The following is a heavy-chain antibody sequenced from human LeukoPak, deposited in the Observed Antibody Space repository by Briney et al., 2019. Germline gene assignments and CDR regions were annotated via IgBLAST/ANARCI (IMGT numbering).Heavy chain of an antibody. CDR3: TTDRYGSGSYYNNN. D-gene: IGHD3-10*01. CDR1: GFTFSNAW. V-gene: IGHV3-15*01. Sequence: GESLRLSCAASGFTFSNAWMSWVRQAPGQGLEWVGRIKSKTAGRTTDYAAPVKGRFIISRDDSKSTLYLHMDSLKTEDTAVYYCTTDRYGSGSYYNNNWGQGTLVTVSS. CDR2: IKSKTAGRTT. J-gene: IGHJ4*02.